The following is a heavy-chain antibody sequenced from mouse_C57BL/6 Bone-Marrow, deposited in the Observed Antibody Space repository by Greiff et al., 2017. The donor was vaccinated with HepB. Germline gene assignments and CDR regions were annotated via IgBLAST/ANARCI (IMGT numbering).Heavy chain of an antibody. CDR2: INPNNGGT. D-gene: IGHD2-3*01. CDR1: GYTFTDYN. CDR3: ARSERMGAYYAMDY. Sequence: EVQLQQSGPELVKPGASVKIPCKASGYTFTDYNMDWVKQSHGKSLEWIGDINPNNGGTIYNQKFKGKATLTVDKSSSTAYMELRSLTSEDTAVYYCARSERMGAYYAMDYWGQGTSVTVSS. J-gene: IGHJ4*01. V-gene: IGHV1-18*01.